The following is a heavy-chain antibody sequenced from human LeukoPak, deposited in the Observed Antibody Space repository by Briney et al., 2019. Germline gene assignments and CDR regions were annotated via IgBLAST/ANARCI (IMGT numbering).Heavy chain of an antibody. Sequence: GGSLRLSGAAPGFTFSSYAMSWVRRAPGKGLGWVSAFSGSGGSTYYADSVKGRFTISRDNSKNTLYLQMNSLRAEDTAVYYCAKDDPVYDFWSGPYYYYGMDVWGQGTTVTVSS. D-gene: IGHD3-3*01. CDR1: GFTFSSYA. CDR2: FSGSGGST. J-gene: IGHJ6*02. CDR3: AKDDPVYDFWSGPYYYYGMDV. V-gene: IGHV3-23*01.